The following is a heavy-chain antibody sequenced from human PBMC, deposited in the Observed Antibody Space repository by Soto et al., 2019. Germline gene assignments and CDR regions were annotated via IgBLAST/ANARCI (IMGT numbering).Heavy chain of an antibody. CDR3: ARGGGYSYGRLDY. Sequence: QVQLVQSGAEVQKPGASVKVSCKASGYTFTNYYIHWVRQAPGQGLEWMGIINPSGGSTSYAQKFQGRVPLTRDTSTSTLYRELSSLRSEDTSLYYCARGGGYSYGRLDYWGQGTLVTVSS. CDR1: GYTFTNYY. D-gene: IGHD5-18*01. V-gene: IGHV1-46*01. CDR2: INPSGGST. J-gene: IGHJ4*02.